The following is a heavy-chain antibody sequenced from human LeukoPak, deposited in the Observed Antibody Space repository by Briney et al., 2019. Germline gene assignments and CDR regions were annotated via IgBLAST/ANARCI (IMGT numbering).Heavy chain of an antibody. J-gene: IGHJ4*02. CDR1: GGTFSSYA. CDR2: ISAYNSNT. D-gene: IGHD2-21*02. CDR3: ARSSVVTATSTCDY. Sequence: GASVKVSCKASGGTFSSYAISWVRQAPGQGLEWMGWISAYNSNTNYAQKLQGSVTMTTDTSTSTAYMELRSLRSDDTAVYYCARSSVVTATSTCDYWGQGTLVTVSS. V-gene: IGHV1-18*01.